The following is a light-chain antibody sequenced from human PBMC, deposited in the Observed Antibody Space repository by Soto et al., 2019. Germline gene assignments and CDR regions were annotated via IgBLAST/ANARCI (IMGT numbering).Light chain of an antibody. CDR3: SSYTSTSSYA. Sequence: QSVLTQPASVSGSPGQSITVSCTGTSSDVGGYNSVSWYQQHPGKPPKLIIYEVSNRPSGVSDRFSGSKSGNTASLTISGLQAEDEADYYCSSYTSTSSYAFATGTKVTVL. J-gene: IGLJ1*01. CDR2: EVS. V-gene: IGLV2-14*03. CDR1: SSDVGGYNS.